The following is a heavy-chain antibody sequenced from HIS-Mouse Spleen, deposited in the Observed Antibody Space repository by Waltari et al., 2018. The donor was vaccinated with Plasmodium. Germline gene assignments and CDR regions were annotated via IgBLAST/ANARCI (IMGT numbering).Heavy chain of an antibody. V-gene: IGHV3-30*04. D-gene: IGHD4-17*01. CDR2: ISYDGSNK. Sequence: QVQLVESGGGVVQPGRSLRLSCAASGFTFSRYAMPWVRQAPGKGLEWVAVISYDGSNKYYADSVKGRFTISRDNSKNTLYLQMNSLRAEDTAVYYCARDGNSVTTLDYWGQGTLVTVSS. CDR1: GFTFSRYA. CDR3: ARDGNSVTTLDY. J-gene: IGHJ4*02.